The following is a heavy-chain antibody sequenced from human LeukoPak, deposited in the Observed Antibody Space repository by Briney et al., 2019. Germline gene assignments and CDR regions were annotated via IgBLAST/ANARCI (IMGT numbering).Heavy chain of an antibody. CDR3: ARDASSWYSHYYYYMDV. D-gene: IGHD6-13*01. Sequence: SVKVSCKASGCTFSSYAISWVRQAPGQGLEWMGGIIPIFGTANYAQKFQGRVTITADESTSTAYMELSSLRSEDTAVYYCARDASSWYSHYYYYMDVWGKGTTVTISS. CDR2: IIPIFGTA. CDR1: GCTFSSYA. V-gene: IGHV1-69*13. J-gene: IGHJ6*03.